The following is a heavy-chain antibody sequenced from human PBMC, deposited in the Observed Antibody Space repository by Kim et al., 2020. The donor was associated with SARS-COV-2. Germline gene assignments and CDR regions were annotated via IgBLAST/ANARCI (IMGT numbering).Heavy chain of an antibody. D-gene: IGHD5-12*01. J-gene: IGHJ4*02. CDR1: GFTFSSYG. CDR3: AKDLFVDIVATFPDY. V-gene: IGHV3-30*18. CDR2: ISYDGSNK. Sequence: GSLRLSCAASGFTFSSYGMHWVRQAPGKGLEWVAVISYDGSNKYYADSVKGRFTISRDNSKNTLYLQMNSLRAEDTAVYYCAKDLFVDIVATFPDYWGQGTLVTVSS.